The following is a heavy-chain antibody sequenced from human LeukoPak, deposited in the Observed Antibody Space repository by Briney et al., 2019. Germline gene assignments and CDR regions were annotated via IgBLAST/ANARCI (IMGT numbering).Heavy chain of an antibody. CDR2: INHSGST. CDR1: GGSFSGYY. D-gene: IGHD5-12*01. CDR3: ARGRLRLYFDY. Sequence: SETLSLTCAVCGGSFSGYYWSWIRQPPGKGLEWIGEINHSGSTNYNPSLKSRVTISVDTSKNQFSLKLSSVTAADTAVYYCARGRLRLYFDYWGQGTLVTVSS. V-gene: IGHV4-34*01. J-gene: IGHJ4*02.